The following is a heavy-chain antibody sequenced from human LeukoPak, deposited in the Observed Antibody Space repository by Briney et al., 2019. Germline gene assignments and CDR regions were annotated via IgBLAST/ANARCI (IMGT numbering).Heavy chain of an antibody. V-gene: IGHV3-23*01. Sequence: QPGGSLRLTCAASGFTFSTYTMTWVRQAPGKGLEWVSSIRPSESGGGTFYADSVEGRFTISRDNAKNSVFLLMTSLRAEDTAMYYCATAPASVDSSWGQGTLVAVSS. CDR1: GFTFSTYT. CDR2: IRPSESGGGT. J-gene: IGHJ5*02. D-gene: IGHD3-3*01. CDR3: ATAPASVDSS.